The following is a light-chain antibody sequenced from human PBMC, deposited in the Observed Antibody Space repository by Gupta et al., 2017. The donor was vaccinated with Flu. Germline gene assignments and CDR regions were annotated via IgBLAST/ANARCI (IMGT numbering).Light chain of an antibody. J-gene: IGLJ3*02. CDR2: EGS. CDR1: SSDVGSYNL. V-gene: IGLV2-23*01. CDR3: CSYAGSWV. Sequence: HSALTPPASVSASPGQSTTISCTGTSSDVGSYNLVSWYQQHPGKAPKLMIYEGSKRPSGVSNRFSGSKSGNTASLTISGLQAEDEADYYCCSYAGSWVFGGGTKLTVL.